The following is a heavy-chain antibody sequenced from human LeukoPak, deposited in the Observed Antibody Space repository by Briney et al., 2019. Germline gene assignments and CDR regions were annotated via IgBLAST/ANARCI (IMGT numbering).Heavy chain of an antibody. CDR2: IWYDGSNK. D-gene: IGHD5-12*01. CDR3: ARRIYGGYEFTIDY. Sequence: GGSLRLSCAASGFTFSSYGMHWVRQAPGKGLEWVAVIWYDGSNKYYADSVEGRFTISRDNSKNTLYLQMNSLRAEDTAVYYSARRIYGGYEFTIDYWGQGTLVTVSS. V-gene: IGHV3-33*01. J-gene: IGHJ4*02. CDR1: GFTFSSYG.